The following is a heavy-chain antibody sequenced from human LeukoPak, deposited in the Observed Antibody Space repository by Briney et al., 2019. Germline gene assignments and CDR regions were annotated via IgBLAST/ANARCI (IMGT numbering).Heavy chain of an antibody. Sequence: ASVKVSCKASGYTFTSYYMHWVRQAPGQGLEWMGWMNPNSGNTGYAQKFQGRVTMTRNTSISTAYMELSSLRSEDTAVYYCARDMVRGVHGGQWGQGTLVTVSS. J-gene: IGHJ4*02. D-gene: IGHD3-10*01. V-gene: IGHV1-8*02. CDR1: GYTFTSYY. CDR3: ARDMVRGVHGGQ. CDR2: MNPNSGNT.